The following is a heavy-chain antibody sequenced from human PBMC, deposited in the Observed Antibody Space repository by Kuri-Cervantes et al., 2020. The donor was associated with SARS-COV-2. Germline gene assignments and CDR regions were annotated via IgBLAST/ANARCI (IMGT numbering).Heavy chain of an antibody. J-gene: IGHJ4*02. Sequence: ASVKVSCKASGYTFTGYYMHWVRQAPGQGLEWMGWINPNSGGTNYAQKFQGWVTMTRDTSISTAYMELSRLRSDDTAVYYRANPGHDILTGYFNPYLYYWGQGTLVTVSS. CDR1: GYTFTGYY. CDR2: INPNSGGT. V-gene: IGHV1-2*04. CDR3: ANPGHDILTGYFNPYLYY. D-gene: IGHD3-9*01.